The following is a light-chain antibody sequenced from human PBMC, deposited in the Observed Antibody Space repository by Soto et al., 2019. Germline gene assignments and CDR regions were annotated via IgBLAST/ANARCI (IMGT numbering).Light chain of an antibody. CDR2: GAS. CDR3: QQTYNTPHK. Sequence: DIQMTQTPSSLSASVADRVTITCRASKSISSYLSWFQQKPGKAPKLLIHGASRLQSGVPSRFSGSGSGTDFTLTISGLQPEDFAIYYCQQTYNTPHKFGAGTKVDI. CDR1: KSISSY. V-gene: IGKV1-39*01. J-gene: IGKJ4*02.